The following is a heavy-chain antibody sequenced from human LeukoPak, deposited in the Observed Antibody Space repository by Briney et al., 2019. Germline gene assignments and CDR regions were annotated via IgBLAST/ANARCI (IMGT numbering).Heavy chain of an antibody. CDR1: GGSISSYY. J-gene: IGHJ6*03. CDR2: IYTSGST. V-gene: IGHV4-4*07. CDR3: ARANSGTYSLYYYYYIDV. D-gene: IGHD1-26*01. Sequence: PSETLSLTCTVSGGSISSYYWSWIRQPAGKGLEWIGRIYTSGSTNYNPSLKSRVTISVDKSKNQFSLKLSSVTAADTAVYYCARANSGTYSLYYYYYIDVWGKGTTVTVSS.